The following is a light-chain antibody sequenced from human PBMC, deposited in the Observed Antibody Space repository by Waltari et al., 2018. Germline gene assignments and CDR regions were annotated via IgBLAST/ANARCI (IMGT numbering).Light chain of an antibody. Sequence: DIVLTQSPGTLSLSPGDRATLSCRASQTISSNFLAWYQEKRGQAPRLLIYGASSRATGSPDRFSGSGSGTDFTLTIHRLEPEDFAVYYCQRYDNSPLTFGGGTKVEIK. V-gene: IGKV3-20*01. CDR2: GAS. CDR3: QRYDNSPLT. J-gene: IGKJ4*01. CDR1: QTISSNF.